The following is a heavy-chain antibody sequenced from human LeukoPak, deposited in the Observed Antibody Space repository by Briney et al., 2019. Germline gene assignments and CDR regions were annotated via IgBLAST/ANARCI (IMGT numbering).Heavy chain of an antibody. Sequence: ASVKVSCKASGGTFTSYATSWVRQAPGQGLEWMGGIIPIFGTANYAQKFQGRVTITADESTSTAYMELSSLRSEDTAVYYCAREQGTGRAFDIWGQGTMVTVSS. CDR2: IIPIFGTA. J-gene: IGHJ3*02. D-gene: IGHD1-14*01. CDR3: AREQGTGRAFDI. CDR1: GGTFTSYA. V-gene: IGHV1-69*13.